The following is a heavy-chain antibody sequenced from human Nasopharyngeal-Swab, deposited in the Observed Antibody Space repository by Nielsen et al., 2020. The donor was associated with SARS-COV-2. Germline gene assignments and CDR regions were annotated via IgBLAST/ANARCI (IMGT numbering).Heavy chain of an antibody. Sequence: GSLRLSCTVSGSSISSGYYWGWIRHPPGKGLEWIGSIYHSGSTYYNPSLKSRVTISVDTSKNQFSLKLSSVTAADTAVYYCARGGYSSGWVVYWGQGTLVTVSS. CDR1: GSSISSGYY. V-gene: IGHV4-38-2*02. J-gene: IGHJ4*02. CDR2: IYHSGST. CDR3: ARGGYSSGWVVY. D-gene: IGHD6-19*01.